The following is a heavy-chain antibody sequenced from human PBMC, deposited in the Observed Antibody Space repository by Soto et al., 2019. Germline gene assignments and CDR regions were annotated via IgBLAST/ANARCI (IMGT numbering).Heavy chain of an antibody. CDR1: GLTFHSYS. CDR2: ISYSSKYI. V-gene: IGHV3-21*01. J-gene: IGHJ4*02. Sequence: GGALGLSCEGSGLTFHSYSMYWIRRAPGKGLAWVSSISYSSKYIYYGDSVKGRFTISRDDAKKSVYLQMNSLKVEDTAVYYCATRGIPRTADYWGQGTLVTVSS. CDR3: ATRGIPRTADY. D-gene: IGHD2-2*02.